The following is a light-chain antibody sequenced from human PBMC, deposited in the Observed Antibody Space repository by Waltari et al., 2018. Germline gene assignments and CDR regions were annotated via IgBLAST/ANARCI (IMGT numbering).Light chain of an antibody. CDR1: SSTIGSNY. CDR3: AAWDDSLSGHVV. CDR2: KDN. J-gene: IGLJ2*01. V-gene: IGLV1-47*01. Sequence: QSVLTQPPSASGTPGQRVIISCSGSSSTIGSNYVYWYQQAPGTAPKLLIYKDNQRPSGVPDRFSGSKSGTSASLAISGLRSEDEADYYCAAWDDSLSGHVVFGGGTKLTAL.